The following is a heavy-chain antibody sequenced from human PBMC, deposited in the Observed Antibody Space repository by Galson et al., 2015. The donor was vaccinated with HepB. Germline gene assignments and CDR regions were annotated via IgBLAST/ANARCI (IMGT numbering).Heavy chain of an antibody. D-gene: IGHD4-17*01. J-gene: IGHJ4*02. CDR2: INPNGAGT. CDR3: ARDDYTDFQYFDY. V-gene: IGHV1-2*02. CDR1: GYTFTGYF. Sequence: SVKVSCKASGYTFTGYFIHWVRQAPGQGLEWMGWINPNGAGTNYAQKFQGRVTMTRDTSITTVYMELTRLRSDDTSVYYCARDDYTDFQYFDYWCQGTLVTVSS.